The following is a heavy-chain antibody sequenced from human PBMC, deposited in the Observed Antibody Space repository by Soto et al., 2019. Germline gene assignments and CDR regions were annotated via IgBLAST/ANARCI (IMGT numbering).Heavy chain of an antibody. CDR2: ISGSGGST. D-gene: IGHD1-26*01. V-gene: IGHV3-23*01. J-gene: IGHJ4*02. CDR3: ASEQWELLNSFDY. Sequence: PGGSLRLSCAASGFTFSSYAMSWVRQAPGKGLEWVSAISGSGGSTYYADSVKGRFTISRDNSKNTLYLQMNSLRAEDTAVHYCASEQWELLNSFDYWGQGTQVTVPQ. CDR1: GFTFSSYA.